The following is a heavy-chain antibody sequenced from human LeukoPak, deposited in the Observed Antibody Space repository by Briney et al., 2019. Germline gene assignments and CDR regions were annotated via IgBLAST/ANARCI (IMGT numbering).Heavy chain of an antibody. CDR1: GFPFTTYT. CDR3: ARATSSSWVTGAFDI. V-gene: IGHV3-23*01. Sequence: RTGGSLRLSCAASGFPFTTYTMAWVRQAPGGGLEWVSCISGDGGGTYYADSVKGRFAISRDNSKSTLYLQMNSLRAEDTAVYYCARATSSSWVTGAFDIWGQGTMVTVSS. CDR2: ISGDGGGT. D-gene: IGHD6-13*01. J-gene: IGHJ3*02.